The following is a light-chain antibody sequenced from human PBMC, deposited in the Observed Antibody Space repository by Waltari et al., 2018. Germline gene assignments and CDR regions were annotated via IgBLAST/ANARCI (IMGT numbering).Light chain of an antibody. CDR3: LLYMGSGIWV. CDR2: QGN. V-gene: IGLV8-61*01. CDR1: SGSLSVTSY. J-gene: IGLJ3*02. Sequence: QTVVTQEPSLSVSARGTVTLTCSFRSGSLSVTSYPSWYQHTPGQPPRTLLYQGNRRSSGVPDRFSGSILGNKAALTITGAQAGDESDYYCLLYMGSGIWVCGGGTKLSVL.